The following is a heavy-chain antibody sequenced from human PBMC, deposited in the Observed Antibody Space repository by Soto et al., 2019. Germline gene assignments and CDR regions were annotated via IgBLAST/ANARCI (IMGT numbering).Heavy chain of an antibody. Sequence: QVQLQESGPGLVKPSETLSLTCTVSGGSISSYYWSWIRQPPGKGLEWIGYIYYSGSTNYNPSLKRRVTTSAATSKNQFSLKLSSVTAADTAVYYCARRWGSAFDIWGQGTMVTVSS. CDR1: GGSISSYY. CDR3: ARRWGSAFDI. V-gene: IGHV4-59*01. CDR2: IYYSGST. D-gene: IGHD3-16*01. J-gene: IGHJ3*02.